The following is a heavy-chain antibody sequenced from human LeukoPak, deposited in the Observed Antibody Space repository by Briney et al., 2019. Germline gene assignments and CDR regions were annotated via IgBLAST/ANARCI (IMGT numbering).Heavy chain of an antibody. V-gene: IGHV4-31*03. CDR1: GGSINSSGYY. Sequence: SQTLSLTCTVSGGSINSSGYYWNWVRQHPGKGLEWIGYIYYSGSTYYIPSLKSRVTISVDTSKNQFSLKLSSVTAADTAVYYCAREMAAAGHFDYWGQGALVTVSS. CDR3: AREMAAAGHFDY. D-gene: IGHD6-13*01. J-gene: IGHJ4*02. CDR2: IYYSGST.